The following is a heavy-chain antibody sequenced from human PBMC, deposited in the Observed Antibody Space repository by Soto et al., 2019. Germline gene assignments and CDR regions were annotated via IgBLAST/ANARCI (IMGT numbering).Heavy chain of an antibody. Sequence: SSVRFSCKASGGTFSSYTITWVRQAPGQGLEWMGRIIPILGIANYAQKFQGRVTITADKSTSTAYMELSSLRSEDTAVYYCARARTRIDAFDIWGQGTMVTVSS. CDR2: IIPILGIA. D-gene: IGHD2-15*01. CDR3: ARARTRIDAFDI. CDR1: GGTFSSYT. V-gene: IGHV1-69*02. J-gene: IGHJ3*02.